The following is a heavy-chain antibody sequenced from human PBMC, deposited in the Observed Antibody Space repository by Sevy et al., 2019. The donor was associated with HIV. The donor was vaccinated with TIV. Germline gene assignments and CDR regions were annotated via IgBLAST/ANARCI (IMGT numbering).Heavy chain of an antibody. CDR3: ARDENNNPRVMNK. D-gene: IGHD2-21*01. V-gene: IGHV4-59*01. CDR1: GGSISSYF. J-gene: IGHJ4*02. CDR2: IYFTGTT. Sequence: SETLSLTCTVSGGSISSYFWSWIRQPPGKGLEWIGNIYFTGTTHYHPSLKSRVTMSLDTSESQFSLKLSSVTAADTAVYYCARDENNNPRVMNKWGQGTLVTVSS.